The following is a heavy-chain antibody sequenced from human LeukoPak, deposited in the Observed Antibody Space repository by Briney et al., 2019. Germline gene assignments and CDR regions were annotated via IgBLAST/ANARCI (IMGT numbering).Heavy chain of an antibody. CDR2: IKQDGSEK. J-gene: IGHJ4*02. Sequence: GGSLRLSCAASGFTFTSHWMSWFRQAPGKGLELVANIKQDGSEKYYGDSMKGRFTISRDNANNSLHLQMNSLRAEDTAVYFCARLSVGKIDYWGQGTLVTVSS. CDR3: ARLSVGKIDY. CDR1: GFTFTSHW. D-gene: IGHD2-15*01. V-gene: IGHV3-7*01.